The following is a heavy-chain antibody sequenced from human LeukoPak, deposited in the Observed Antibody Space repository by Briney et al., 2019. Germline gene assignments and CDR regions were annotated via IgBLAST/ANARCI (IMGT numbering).Heavy chain of an antibody. CDR1: GFDFYSYW. J-gene: IGHJ5*02. D-gene: IGHD7-27*01. V-gene: IGHV3-7*01. CDR2: INQDGSQK. CDR3: ARDLGGDQLGKFDP. Sequence: GGSLRLSCAASGFDFYSYWMSWVRQAPGKGLQWVANINQDGSQKYYVDSVEGRFTISRDNTKNSLYLQMNSLRDEDTAVYYCARDLGGDQLGKFDPWGQGTLVTVSS.